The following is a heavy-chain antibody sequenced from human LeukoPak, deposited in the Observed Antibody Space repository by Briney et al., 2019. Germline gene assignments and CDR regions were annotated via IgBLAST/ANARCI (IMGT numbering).Heavy chain of an antibody. D-gene: IGHD3-22*01. V-gene: IGHV3-30*03. CDR1: GFTFSNYG. CDR3: ARNYYDSSAYYYFDY. Sequence: PGGSLRLSCAASGFTFSNYGMHWVRQAPGKGLEWGAVISIDGSEKYYADSVKGRFTISRDNSKNTLYLQMNSLRAEDTAVYYCARNYYDSSAYYYFDYWGQGTLVTVSS. CDR2: ISIDGSEK. J-gene: IGHJ4*02.